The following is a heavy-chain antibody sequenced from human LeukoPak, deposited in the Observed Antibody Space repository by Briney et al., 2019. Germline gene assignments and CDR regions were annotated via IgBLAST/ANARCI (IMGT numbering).Heavy chain of an antibody. V-gene: IGHV4-61*02. Sequence: SQTLSLTCTVSGRSISSGSYYWSWIRQPAGKGLEWIGRIYTSGSTNYNPSLKSRVTISVDTSKNQFSLKLSFVTAADTAVYYCARVLRYFDWRGDGMDVWGQGTTVTVSS. D-gene: IGHD3-9*01. J-gene: IGHJ6*02. CDR3: ARVLRYFDWRGDGMDV. CDR1: GRSISSGSYY. CDR2: IYTSGST.